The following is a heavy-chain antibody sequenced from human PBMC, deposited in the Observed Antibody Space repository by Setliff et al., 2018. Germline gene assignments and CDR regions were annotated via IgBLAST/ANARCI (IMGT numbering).Heavy chain of an antibody. V-gene: IGHV3-30*02. CDR1: GFIFNKFG. D-gene: IGHD1-26*01. Sequence: GGSLRLSCVASGFIFNKFGMHWARQAPGKGLEWLAFIQYDGSDKYYEDSVKGRFTISRDNSKNMLSLQMNSLRADDTAVYYCAKDRASHHDCWGQGTQVTVSS. J-gene: IGHJ4*02. CDR2: IQYDGSDK. CDR3: AKDRASHHDC.